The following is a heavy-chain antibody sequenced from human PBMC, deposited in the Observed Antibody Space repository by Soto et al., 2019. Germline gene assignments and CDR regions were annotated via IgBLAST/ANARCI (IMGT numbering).Heavy chain of an antibody. J-gene: IGHJ3*02. CDR2: IYYSGST. CDR1: GDSISSGGYY. D-gene: IGHD3-16*02. Sequence: SETLSLTCTVSGDSISSGGYYWSWIRQHPGKGLEWIGYIYYSGSTYYNPSLKSRVTISVDTSKNQFSLKLSSVTAADTAVYYCARGRGIMITFGGVIVPHAFDIWGQGTMVTVSS. V-gene: IGHV4-31*03. CDR3: ARGRGIMITFGGVIVPHAFDI.